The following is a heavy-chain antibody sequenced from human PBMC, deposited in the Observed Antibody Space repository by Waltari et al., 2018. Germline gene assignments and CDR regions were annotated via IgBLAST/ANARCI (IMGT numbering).Heavy chain of an antibody. V-gene: IGHV4-61*02. D-gene: IGHD3-10*01. CDR2: IYTSGST. CDR3: ARCPAGGSGSYYKVYYYGMDV. Sequence: QMQLQESGPGLVKPSQTLSLTCTFSGGSISRGTYYWSWIRQPAGKGLEWIGRIYTSGSTNYNPPLKSRVTISVDTSKNQFSLKLSAVTDADTAVYYCARCPAGGSGSYYKVYYYGMDVWGQGTTVTVSS. CDR1: GGSISRGTYY. J-gene: IGHJ6*02.